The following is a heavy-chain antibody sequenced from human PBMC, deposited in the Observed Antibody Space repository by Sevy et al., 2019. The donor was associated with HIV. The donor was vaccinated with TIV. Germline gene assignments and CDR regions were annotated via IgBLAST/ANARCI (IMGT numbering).Heavy chain of an antibody. Sequence: GGSLRLSCAASGFTFSNYGMHWVRQAPGKGLEWVAVVWFDGSNENYAASVKGRFTISRDNLKNTLYLQMNSLRAEDTAVYYCARGSHFDSSLYLDSWGQGIMVTVSS. J-gene: IGHJ4*02. CDR3: ARGSHFDSSLYLDS. V-gene: IGHV3-33*01. CDR2: VWFDGSNE. CDR1: GFTFSNYG. D-gene: IGHD3-9*01.